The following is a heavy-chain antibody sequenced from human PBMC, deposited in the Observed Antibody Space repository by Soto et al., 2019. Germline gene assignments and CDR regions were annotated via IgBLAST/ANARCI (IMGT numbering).Heavy chain of an antibody. D-gene: IGHD1-1*01. V-gene: IGHV3-30-3*01. J-gene: IGHJ4*02. CDR1: GFTFSSYA. Sequence: QVQLVESGGGVVQPGRSLRLSCAASGFTFSSYAMHWVRQAPGKGLEWVAVISYDGSNKYYADSVKGRFTISRDNSKNTLYLQMNSLRAEDTAVYYCARDFTAVTLISANDRLPTDWGQGTLVTVSS. CDR3: ARDFTAVTLISANDRLPTD. CDR2: ISYDGSNK.